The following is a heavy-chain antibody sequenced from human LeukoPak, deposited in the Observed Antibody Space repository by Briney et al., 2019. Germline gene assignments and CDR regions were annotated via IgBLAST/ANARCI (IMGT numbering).Heavy chain of an antibody. V-gene: IGHV3-30*02. D-gene: IGHD6-13*01. J-gene: IGHJ5*02. CDR3: ARDQISSSHGPPLWFDP. CDR2: IRYDGSNK. CDR1: GFTFSSNG. Sequence: GGSLRLSCAASGFTFSSNGMHWVRQAPGKGLEWVAFIRYDGSNKYYADSVKGRFTISRDNSKNTLYLQMNSLRAEDTAVYYCARDQISSSHGPPLWFDPWGQGTLVTVSS.